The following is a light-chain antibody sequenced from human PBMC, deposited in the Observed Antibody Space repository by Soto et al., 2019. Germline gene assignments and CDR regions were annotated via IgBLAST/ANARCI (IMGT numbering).Light chain of an antibody. CDR3: SSYAGDNKYVL. J-gene: IGLJ2*01. Sequence: QSVLTQPPSASGSPGQSVTISCTGTSSDVGGYNYVSWYQQHPGKAPKLMIYEVNKRPSGVPDRFSGSKSGNTASLTVSGLQAEDEADYYCSSYAGDNKYVLFGGGTQLTVL. V-gene: IGLV2-8*01. CDR2: EVN. CDR1: SSDVGGYNY.